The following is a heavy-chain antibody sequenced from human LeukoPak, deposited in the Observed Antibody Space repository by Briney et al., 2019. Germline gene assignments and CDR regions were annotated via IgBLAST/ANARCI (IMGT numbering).Heavy chain of an antibody. CDR3: AREQPEYYDSSG. CDR2: IIPILGIA. J-gene: IGHJ4*02. Sequence: SVKVSCKASGGTFSSYTISWVRQAPGQGLEWMGRIIPILGIANYAQKFQGRVTITTDESTSTAYMELSSLRSEDTAVYYCAREQPEYYDSSGWGQGTLVTVSS. D-gene: IGHD3-22*01. V-gene: IGHV1-69*16. CDR1: GGTFSSYT.